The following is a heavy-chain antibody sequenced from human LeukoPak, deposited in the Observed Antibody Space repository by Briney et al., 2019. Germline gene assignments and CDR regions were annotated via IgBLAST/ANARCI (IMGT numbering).Heavy chain of an antibody. Sequence: PSETLSLTCTVSGGSISSGSYYWSWIRQPAGKGLEWIGYIYHSGSTYYNPSLKSRVTISVDRSKNQFSLKLSSVTAADTAVYYCARAVFSLWGYFQHWGQGTLVTVSS. CDR1: GGSISSGSYY. CDR3: ARAVFSLWGYFQH. D-gene: IGHD3-16*01. CDR2: IYHSGST. J-gene: IGHJ1*01. V-gene: IGHV4-30-2*01.